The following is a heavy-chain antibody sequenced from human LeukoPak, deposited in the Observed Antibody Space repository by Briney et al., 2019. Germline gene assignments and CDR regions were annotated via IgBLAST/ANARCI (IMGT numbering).Heavy chain of an antibody. CDR1: GGSISSYY. D-gene: IGHD3-22*01. Sequence: SETLSLTCTVSGGSISSYYWCWIRQPAGKGLEWIGRIYTSGSTNYNPSLKSRVTMSVDTSKNQFSLKLSSVTAADTAVYYCARVKYYYDSSGYYHIASGYYYYYYMDAWGKGTTVTVSS. CDR2: IYTSGST. J-gene: IGHJ6*03. CDR3: ARVKYYYDSSGYYHIASGYYYYYYMDA. V-gene: IGHV4-4*07.